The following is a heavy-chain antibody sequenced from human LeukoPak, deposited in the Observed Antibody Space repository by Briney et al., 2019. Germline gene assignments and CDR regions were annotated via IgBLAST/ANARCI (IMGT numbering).Heavy chain of an antibody. CDR2: IKQDGSEK. D-gene: IGHD3-22*01. Sequence: GGSLRLSCAASGFTFSSYWMSWVRQAPGKGLEWVSNIKQDGSEKSYVDSVKGRFTISRDNAKNSLYLQMNSLRAEDTAVYYCARENHYYDSSGYGLDAFDIWGQGTMVTVSS. CDR1: GFTFSSYW. V-gene: IGHV3-7*01. CDR3: ARENHYYDSSGYGLDAFDI. J-gene: IGHJ3*02.